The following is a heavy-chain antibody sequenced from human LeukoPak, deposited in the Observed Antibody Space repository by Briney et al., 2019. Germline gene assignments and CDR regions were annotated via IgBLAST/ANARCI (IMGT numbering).Heavy chain of an antibody. CDR2: INHSGST. D-gene: IGHD2-2*01. Sequence: PETLSLTCAVYGGSFSGYYWSWIRQPPGKGLEWIGEINHSGSTNYNPSLKSRVTISVDTSKNQFSLKLSSVTAADTAVYYCARGGKARVVVVPAAINYWGQGTLVTVSS. J-gene: IGHJ4*02. CDR1: GGSFSGYY. V-gene: IGHV4-34*01. CDR3: ARGGKARVVVVPAAINY.